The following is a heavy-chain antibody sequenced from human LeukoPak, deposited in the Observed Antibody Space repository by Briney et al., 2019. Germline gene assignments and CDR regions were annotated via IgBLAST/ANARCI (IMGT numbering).Heavy chain of an antibody. V-gene: IGHV1-2*02. CDR1: GYTFTGYY. J-gene: IGHJ4*02. CDR2: INPNSGGT. Sequence: ASVKVSCKASGYTFTGYYTHWVRQAPGQGLEWMGWINPNSGGTNYAQKFQGRVTVTRDTSISTAYMELSRLRSDDTAVYYCARGGHYDSSQQPSDYWGQGTLVTVSS. CDR3: ARGGHYDSSQQPSDY. D-gene: IGHD3-22*01.